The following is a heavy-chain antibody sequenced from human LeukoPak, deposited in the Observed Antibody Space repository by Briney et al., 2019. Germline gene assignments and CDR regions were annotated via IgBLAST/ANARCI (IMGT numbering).Heavy chain of an antibody. V-gene: IGHV3-15*01. J-gene: IGHJ3*02. D-gene: IGHD1-14*01. CDR1: GFTFSKDW. CDR2: IKSKTDGGTT. Sequence: GGSLRLSCAASGFTFSKDWMSWVRQPPGKGLEWVGRIKSKTDGGTTDDAAPVKGRFTVSRDESKNTLYLQMNSQKTEDTAVYYCTTYNDRDAFDIWGQGTMVIVSP. CDR3: TTYNDRDAFDI.